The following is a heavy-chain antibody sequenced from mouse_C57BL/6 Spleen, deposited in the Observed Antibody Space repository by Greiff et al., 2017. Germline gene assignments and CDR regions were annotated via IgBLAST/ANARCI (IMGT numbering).Heavy chain of an antibody. V-gene: IGHV10-1*01. D-gene: IGHD2-14*01. CDR2: IRSKSNNYAT. Sequence: EVQLVESGGGLVQPKGSLKLSCAASGFSFNTYAMNWVRQAPGKGLEWVARIRSKSNNYATYYADSVKDRFTISRDDSESMLYLQMNNLKTEDTAVYYCVRHREYDGNAMDYWGQGTSVTVSS. CDR3: VRHREYDGNAMDY. CDR1: GFSFNTYA. J-gene: IGHJ4*01.